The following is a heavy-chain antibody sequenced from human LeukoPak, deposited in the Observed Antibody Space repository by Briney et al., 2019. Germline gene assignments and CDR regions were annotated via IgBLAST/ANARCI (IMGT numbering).Heavy chain of an antibody. D-gene: IGHD5-12*01. J-gene: IGHJ4*02. V-gene: IGHV1-2*04. CDR1: GYTFTGYY. CDR3: ARSGGYSGYDYEFDY. Sequence: ASVKVSCKASGYTFTGYYMHWVRQAPGQGLEWMGWINPNSGGTNYAQKFQGWVTMTRDTSISTAYMELSRLRSDDTAVYYCARSGGYSGYDYEFDYWGQGTLVTVSS. CDR2: INPNSGGT.